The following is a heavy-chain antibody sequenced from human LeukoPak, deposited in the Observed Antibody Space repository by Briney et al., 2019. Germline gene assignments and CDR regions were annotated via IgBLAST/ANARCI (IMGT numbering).Heavy chain of an antibody. CDR1: GGSFSGYH. V-gene: IGHV4-34*01. D-gene: IGHD2-21*02. J-gene: IGHJ6*02. CDR3: ARAQPYCGGDCYSGYYYGMDV. CDR2: INHSGST. Sequence: TSETLSLTCAVYGGSFSGYHWSWIRQPPGKGLEWIGEINHSGSTNYNPSPKSRVTISVDTSKNQFSLKLSSVTAADTAVYYCARAQPYCGGDCYSGYYYGMDVWGQGTTVTVSS.